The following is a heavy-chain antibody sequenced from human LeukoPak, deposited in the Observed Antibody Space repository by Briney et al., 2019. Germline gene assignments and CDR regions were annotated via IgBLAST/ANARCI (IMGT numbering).Heavy chain of an antibody. CDR3: AKDAVHGSCLDY. V-gene: IGHV3-30*18. CDR2: ISYDGSNK. J-gene: IGHJ4*02. Sequence: GGSLRLSCAASGFTFSSYEMNWVRQAPGKGLEWVAVISYDGSNKYYADSVKGRFTISRDNSKNTLYLQMNSLRAEDTAVYYCAKDAVHGSCLDYWGQGTLVTVSS. D-gene: IGHD2-15*01. CDR1: GFTFSSYE.